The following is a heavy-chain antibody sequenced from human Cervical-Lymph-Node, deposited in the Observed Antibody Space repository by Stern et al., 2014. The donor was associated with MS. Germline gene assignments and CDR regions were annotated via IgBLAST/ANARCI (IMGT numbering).Heavy chain of an antibody. D-gene: IGHD6-13*01. Sequence: EVQLVESGGGLVQPGRSLRLSCAASGVTFDDYAMHWVRQAPGKGLGWVSGISWNSGSIGYADSVKGRFTISRDNAKNSLYLQMNSLRAEDTALYYCAKDRGIAAAGSFDYWGQGTLVTVSS. CDR3: AKDRGIAAAGSFDY. CDR1: GVTFDDYA. CDR2: ISWNSGSI. V-gene: IGHV3-9*01. J-gene: IGHJ4*02.